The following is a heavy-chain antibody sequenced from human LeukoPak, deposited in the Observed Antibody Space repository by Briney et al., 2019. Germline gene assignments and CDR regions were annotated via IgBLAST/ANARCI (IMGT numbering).Heavy chain of an antibody. CDR2: IKQDGSEK. D-gene: IGHD3-3*01. CDR3: AREHYDFWSGYYYFDY. CDR1: GFTVSRNY. V-gene: IGHV3-7*01. Sequence: GGSLRLSCAASGFTVSRNYMTWVRQAPGKGLEWVANIKQDGSEKYYVDSVKGRFTISRDNAKNSLYLQMNSLRAEDTAVYYCAREHYDFWSGYYYFDYWGQGTLVTVSS. J-gene: IGHJ4*02.